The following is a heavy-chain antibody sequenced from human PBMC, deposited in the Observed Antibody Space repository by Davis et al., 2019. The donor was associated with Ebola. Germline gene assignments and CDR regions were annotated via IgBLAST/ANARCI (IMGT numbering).Heavy chain of an antibody. CDR2: INPNSGGT. J-gene: IGHJ5*02. D-gene: IGHD4-17*01. Sequence: ASVKVSCKASGYTFTSYGISWVRQAPGQGLEWMGWINPNSGGTNYAQKFQGWVTMTRDTSISTAYMELSRLRSDDTAVYYCARQTTVTTFGFDPWGQGTLVTVSS. V-gene: IGHV1-2*04. CDR1: GYTFTSYG. CDR3: ARQTTVTTFGFDP.